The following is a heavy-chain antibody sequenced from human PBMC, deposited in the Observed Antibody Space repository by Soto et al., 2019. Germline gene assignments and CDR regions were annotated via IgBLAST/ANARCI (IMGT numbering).Heavy chain of an antibody. Sequence: QVQLVQSGAEVKKPGSSGKVSCRTSGYTFTHYYIHWARQAPGQGLEWRGIINPASGSTNYAKDFQGRVTLTMDTSTTTVYLELSGLRAEDTAIFYCARDLAAGDHWGQGTLVTVSS. CDR2: INPASGST. D-gene: IGHD6-13*01. V-gene: IGHV1-46*01. CDR1: GYTFTHYY. J-gene: IGHJ4*02. CDR3: ARDLAAGDH.